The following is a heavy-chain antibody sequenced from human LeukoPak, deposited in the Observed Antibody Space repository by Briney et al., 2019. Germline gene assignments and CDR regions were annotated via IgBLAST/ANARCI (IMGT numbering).Heavy chain of an antibody. CDR2: IYYSGST. D-gene: IGHD7-27*01. J-gene: IGHJ4*01. V-gene: IGHV4-39*01. CDR1: GGSISSSSYY. Sequence: SETLSLTCTVSGGSISSSSYYWGWIRQPPGKGLEWIGSIYYSGSTYYNPSLKSRVTISVDTSKNQFSLKLSSVTAADTAVYYCARLSWGIYYFDYWGHGTLVTVSS. CDR3: ARLSWGIYYFDY.